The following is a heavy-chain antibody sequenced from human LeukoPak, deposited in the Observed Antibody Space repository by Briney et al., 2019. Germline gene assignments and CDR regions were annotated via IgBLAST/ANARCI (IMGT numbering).Heavy chain of an antibody. Sequence: GGSLRLSCAASGFTFKTYAMSWVRQAPGKGLEWVSFITGRGGDTFYTDSLKGRFTISRDNSESTLYLQMNSLRAENTAVYYCAKGSGESYNYYMYVWGKGTTVTVSS. CDR2: ITGRGGDT. J-gene: IGHJ6*03. CDR3: AKGSGESYNYYMYV. CDR1: GFTFKTYA. V-gene: IGHV3-23*01. D-gene: IGHD3-10*01.